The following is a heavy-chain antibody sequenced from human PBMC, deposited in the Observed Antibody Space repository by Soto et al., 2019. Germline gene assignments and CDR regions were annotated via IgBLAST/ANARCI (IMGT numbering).Heavy chain of an antibody. V-gene: IGHV1-69*06. D-gene: IGHD2-8*01. CDR1: GDTFTTNS. J-gene: IGHJ4*02. Sequence: QVQLVQSGAEVKKPGSSVKVSCKASGDTFTTNSLNWVRQAPGQGLEWMGGIIPVVGTTKYAQKYQDRVTITGDKSTNTAYMELSSLRAYDTAVYYCARGLLYATTYLDYWGQGTPVTVSS. CDR3: ARGLLYATTYLDY. CDR2: IIPVVGTT.